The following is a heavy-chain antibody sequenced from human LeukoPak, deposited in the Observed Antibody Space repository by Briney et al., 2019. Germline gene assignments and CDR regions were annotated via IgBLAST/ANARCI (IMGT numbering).Heavy chain of an antibody. Sequence: GRSLRLSCAASGFTFSTYSMNWVRQAPGKGLEWVSSISSSSRYIYYADSVKGRFTISRDNAKNSLFLQMNSLRAEDTAVYYCARDWTSGWDYWGQGTLVTVSS. D-gene: IGHD6-19*01. CDR1: GFTFSTYS. V-gene: IGHV3-21*01. CDR2: ISSSSRYI. CDR3: ARDWTSGWDY. J-gene: IGHJ4*02.